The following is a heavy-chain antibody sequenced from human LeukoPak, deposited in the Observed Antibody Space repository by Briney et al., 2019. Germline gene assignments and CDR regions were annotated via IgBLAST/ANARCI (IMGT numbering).Heavy chain of an antibody. Sequence: ASVKVSCKASGCTFTGYYMHWVRQAPGQGLEWMGWINPNSGGTNYAQKFQGRVTMTRDTSISTAYMELSRLRSDDTAVYYCARLLRPGGEVGYWGQGTLVTVSS. V-gene: IGHV1-2*02. CDR3: ARLLRPGGEVGY. CDR2: INPNSGGT. J-gene: IGHJ4*02. CDR1: GCTFTGYY. D-gene: IGHD3-16*01.